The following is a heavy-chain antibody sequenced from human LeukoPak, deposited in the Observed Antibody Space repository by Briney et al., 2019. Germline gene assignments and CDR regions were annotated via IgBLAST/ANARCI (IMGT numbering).Heavy chain of an antibody. J-gene: IGHJ4*02. CDR2: IIPILGIA. CDR3: ARGPGGYGDYEGNYFDY. D-gene: IGHD4-17*01. V-gene: IGHV1-69*04. Sequence: RASVKVSCKASGGTFSSYAISWVRQAPGQGLEWMGRIIPILGIANYAQKFQGRVTITADKSTSTAYMELSSLRSEDTAVYYCARGPGGYGDYEGNYFDYWGQGTLVTVSS. CDR1: GGTFSSYA.